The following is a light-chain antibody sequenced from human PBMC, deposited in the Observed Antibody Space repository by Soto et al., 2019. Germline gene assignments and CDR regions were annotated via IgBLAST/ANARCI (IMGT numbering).Light chain of an antibody. J-gene: IGKJ4*01. CDR3: QQYKSYRT. CDR2: DAS. V-gene: IGKV1-5*01. CDR1: QSISSW. Sequence: DIQMTQSPSTLSASVGDRVTITCRASQSISSWLAWYQQKPGQAPKPLIHDASRLESGVPSRFSGSGSGTEFTLTISRLHADDVATYRRQQYKSYRTFGRGTKVDIK.